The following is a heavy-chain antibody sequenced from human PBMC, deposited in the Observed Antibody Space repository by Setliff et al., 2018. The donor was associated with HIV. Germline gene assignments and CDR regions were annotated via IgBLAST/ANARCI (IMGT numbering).Heavy chain of an antibody. Sequence: AGGSLRLSCTASGFTFGDYAMSWVRQAPGKGLEWVGFIRSKAYGGATDYAASVKGRFTISRDDSKSIAYLQMNSLKTEDTAVYYCTTGRYGDYVGPWDYYFDYWGQGTLVTVSS. J-gene: IGHJ4*02. CDR3: TTGRYGDYVGPWDYYFDY. D-gene: IGHD4-17*01. CDR1: GFTFGDYA. V-gene: IGHV3-49*04. CDR2: IRSKAYGGAT.